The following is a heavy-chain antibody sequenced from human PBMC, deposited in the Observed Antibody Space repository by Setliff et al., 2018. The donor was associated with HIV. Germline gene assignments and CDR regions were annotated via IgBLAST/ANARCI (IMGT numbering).Heavy chain of an antibody. D-gene: IGHD3-10*01. CDR1: GDSISSSSYY. V-gene: IGHV4-39*01. J-gene: IGHJ6*03. Sequence: SETLSLTCSVSGDSISSSSYYWGWIRQPPGKGLEWIGSIYYSGSTYYNPSLNSRVTISVDASKNQFSLKLSSVTAADTAVYYCARGRDYYGSGSYFNGRANSYYFMDVWGKGTTVTVSS. CDR2: IYYSGST. CDR3: ARGRDYYGSGSYFNGRANSYYFMDV.